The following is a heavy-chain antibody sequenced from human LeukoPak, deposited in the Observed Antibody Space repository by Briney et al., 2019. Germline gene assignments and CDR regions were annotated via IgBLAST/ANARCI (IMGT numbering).Heavy chain of an antibody. CDR3: ASIYGSGSYGVGYFDY. CDR2: ISSSSSYI. D-gene: IGHD3-10*01. Sequence: GGSLRLSCAASGFTFSSYSMNWVRQAPGKGLEWVSSISSSSSYIYYADSVKGRFTISRDNAKNSLYLQMNSLRAEDTAVYYCASIYGSGSYGVGYFDYWGQGTLVTVSS. J-gene: IGHJ4*02. V-gene: IGHV3-21*04. CDR1: GFTFSSYS.